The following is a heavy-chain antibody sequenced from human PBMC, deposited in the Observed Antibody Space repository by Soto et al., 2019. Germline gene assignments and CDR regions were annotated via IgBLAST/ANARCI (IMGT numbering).Heavy chain of an antibody. Sequence: SETLSLTCDVYGGSFSGYYWSWIGQPPGKGLEWIGEINHSGSTNYNPSLKSRVTISVDTSKNQFSMNLSSVTAADTAVYYCARAPLAYCGGDCYKYAFDIWGQGTMVTVSS. CDR2: INHSGST. D-gene: IGHD2-21*02. CDR3: ARAPLAYCGGDCYKYAFDI. V-gene: IGHV4-34*01. J-gene: IGHJ3*02. CDR1: GGSFSGYY.